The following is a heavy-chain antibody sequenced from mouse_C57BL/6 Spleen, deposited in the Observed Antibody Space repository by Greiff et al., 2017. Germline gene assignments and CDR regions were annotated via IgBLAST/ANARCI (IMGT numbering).Heavy chain of an antibody. CDR1: GYAFSSSG. D-gene: IGHD1-1*01. CDR3: AKWGDYYGSCFDY. CDR2: IYPGDGDT. V-gene: IGHV1-82*01. Sequence: QVQLQQSGPELVKPGASVKISCKASGYAFSSSGMNWVKQRPGKGLEWIGRIYPGDGDTNYNGKFKGKATLTADKSSSTAYMQLSSLTSEYSAVYFCAKWGDYYGSCFDYWGQGTTLTVSS. J-gene: IGHJ2*01.